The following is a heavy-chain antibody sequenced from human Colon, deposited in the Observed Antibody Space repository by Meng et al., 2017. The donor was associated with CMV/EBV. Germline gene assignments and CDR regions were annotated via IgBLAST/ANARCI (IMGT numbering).Heavy chain of an antibody. V-gene: IGHV1-46*01. CDR3: AREMASTYYFDY. CDR2: FDPRAVGT. Sequence: ASVKVSCKASGYTFSNYYIHWVRQTPGQGFTWMGNFDPRAVGTTYAQRFQGRMTMALDTSTNIVYMELNSLTSEDTAVYYCAREMASTYYFDYWGQGSLVTVSS. CDR1: GYTFSNYY. J-gene: IGHJ4*02. D-gene: IGHD5-24*01.